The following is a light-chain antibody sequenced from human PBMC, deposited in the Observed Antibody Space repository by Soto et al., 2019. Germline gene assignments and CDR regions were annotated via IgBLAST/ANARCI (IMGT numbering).Light chain of an antibody. J-gene: IGLJ3*02. CDR3: SSYTTRSTQV. V-gene: IGLV2-14*01. CDR2: EVS. CDR1: SSDVGYYNY. Sequence: QSALTQPPSVSGSPGQSITISCTGTSSDVGYYNYVSWYQHHPGKAPKLMIYEVSNRPSGVSNRFSGSKSGNTASLTISGLQPEDEADYYCSSYTTRSTQVFGGGTKLTVL.